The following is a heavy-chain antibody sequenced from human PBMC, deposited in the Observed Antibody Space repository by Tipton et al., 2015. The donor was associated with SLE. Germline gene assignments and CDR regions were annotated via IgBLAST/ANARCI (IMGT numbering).Heavy chain of an antibody. D-gene: IGHD6-13*01. J-gene: IGHJ4*02. CDR2: FSTGGSLI. Sequence: GSLRLSCVACGFIFSTYERNWVRQAPGKGPGWLSCFSTGGSLIKYADSVKGRVTVSRDNAKNSLCLQMNSLRVEDTAVYYCARDMSRQSSTWSTNYFDYWGQGTLVTDPS. CDR1: GFIFSTYE. CDR3: ARDMSRQSSTWSTNYFDY. V-gene: IGHV3-48*03.